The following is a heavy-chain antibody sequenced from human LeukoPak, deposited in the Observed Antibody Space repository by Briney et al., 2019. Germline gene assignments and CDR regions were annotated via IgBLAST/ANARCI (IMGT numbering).Heavy chain of an antibody. V-gene: IGHV3-23*01. J-gene: IGHJ1*01. CDR1: GFTFRNNA. Sequence: GGSLRLSCAASGFTFRNNAMSWVRQAPRTGLEWVSLISGSGDTYYADSVKGRFTISRDNSKNTLYLQMNSLRAEDTAVYYCATAHQFSFQDWGQGTLVTVSS. CDR3: ATAHQFSFQD. CDR2: ISGSGDT. D-gene: IGHD2-2*01.